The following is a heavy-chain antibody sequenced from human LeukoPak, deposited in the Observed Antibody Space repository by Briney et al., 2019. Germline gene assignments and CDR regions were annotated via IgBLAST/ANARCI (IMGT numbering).Heavy chain of an antibody. CDR1: GFTFSSYW. Sequence: GGSLRLSCAASGFTFSSYWMSWVRQAPGKGLEWVANIKQGGSERYYVDSVKGRFTIYRDNAKNSLYLQMNSLRADDTAVYYCAKCSGGTCYSSLDYWGQGTLVTVSS. CDR3: AKCSGGTCYSSLDY. D-gene: IGHD2-15*01. V-gene: IGHV3-7*03. J-gene: IGHJ4*02. CDR2: IKQGGSER.